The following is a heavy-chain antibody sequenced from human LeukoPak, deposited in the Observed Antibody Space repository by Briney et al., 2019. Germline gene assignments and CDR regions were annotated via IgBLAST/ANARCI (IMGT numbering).Heavy chain of an antibody. J-gene: IGHJ4*02. V-gene: IGHV3-7*01. CDR3: ARDQCPGGSFDY. CDR2: IKQEGSEK. Sequence: GGSLRLSCAASVFTFSSYWMSWVRQARGKGLEWVANIKQEGSEKYSVDSVRGRFTISRDNAKNSLYLQTNSLRAEDTAVYYCARDQCPGGSFDYWGQGTLVTVSS. D-gene: IGHD3-10*01. CDR1: VFTFSSYW.